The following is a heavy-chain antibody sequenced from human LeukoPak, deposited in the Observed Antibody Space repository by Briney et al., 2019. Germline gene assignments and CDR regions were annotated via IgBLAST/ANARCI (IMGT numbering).Heavy chain of an antibody. CDR3: AHSSWYEVFDY. D-gene: IGHD6-13*01. V-gene: IGHV2-5*01. CDR2: IFWNDDN. Sequence: KESGPTLVKPTQTLTLTCTFSGFSLSTRGVGVGWIRQPPGEALEWLALIFWNDDNRYSPSLRSRLTITRDTSKNQVVLTLTNMDPVDTATYYCAHSSWYEVFDYWGQGTLVTVSS. J-gene: IGHJ4*02. CDR1: GFSLSTRGVG.